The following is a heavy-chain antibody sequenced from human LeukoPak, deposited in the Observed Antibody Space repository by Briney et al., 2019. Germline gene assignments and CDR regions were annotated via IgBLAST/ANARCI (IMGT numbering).Heavy chain of an antibody. V-gene: IGHV3-30*03. D-gene: IGHD7-27*01. CDR1: GFTFSTYC. J-gene: IGHJ5*02. CDR3: AIAPNWGTPS. Sequence: GGSLRLSCAASGFTFSTYCMHWVRQAPGKGLEWVAVISYDGSNKYYADSVRGRFTISRDNSKNALYLQMNSLRVEDTAVYYCAIAPNWGTPSWGQGVLLTVSS. CDR2: ISYDGSNK.